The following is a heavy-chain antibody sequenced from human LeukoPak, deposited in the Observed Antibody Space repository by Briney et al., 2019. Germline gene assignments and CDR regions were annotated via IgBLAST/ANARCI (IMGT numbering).Heavy chain of an antibody. D-gene: IGHD3-3*01. CDR2: IYYSGST. Sequence: PSETLSLTCTVSGGAISSSSYYWGWIRQPPGKGLEWIGSIYYSGSTYYNPSLKSRVTISVDTSKNQFSLKLSSVTAADTAVYYCARYQYDFWSGFWFDPWGQGTLVTVSS. J-gene: IGHJ5*02. CDR3: ARYQYDFWSGFWFDP. CDR1: GGAISSSSYY. V-gene: IGHV4-39*01.